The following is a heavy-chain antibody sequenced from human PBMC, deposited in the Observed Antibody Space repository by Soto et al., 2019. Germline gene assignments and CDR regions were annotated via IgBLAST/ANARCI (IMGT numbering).Heavy chain of an antibody. CDR1: GFTFSSYS. CDR3: ARGLGYCTNGVCYGGFDY. V-gene: IGHV3-48*04. J-gene: IGHJ4*02. CDR2: ISSSSSTI. Sequence: GGSLRLSCAASGFTFSSYSMNWVRQAPGKGLEWVSYISSSSSTIYYADSVKGRFTISRDNAKNSLYLQMNSLRAEDTAVYYCARGLGYCTNGVCYGGFDYWGQGTLVTVSS. D-gene: IGHD2-8*01.